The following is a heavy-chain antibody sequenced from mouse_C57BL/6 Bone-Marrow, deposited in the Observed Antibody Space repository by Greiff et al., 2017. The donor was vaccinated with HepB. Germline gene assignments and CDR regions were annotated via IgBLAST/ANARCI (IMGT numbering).Heavy chain of an antibody. J-gene: IGHJ4*01. V-gene: IGHV1-55*01. CDR1: GYTFTSYW. D-gene: IGHD1-1*01. CDR3: ARRGKLRYRYYAMDY. CDR2: IYPGSGST. Sequence: VQLQQSGAELVKPGASVKMSCKASGYTFTSYWITWVKQRPGQGLEWIGDIYPGSGSTNYNEKFKRKATLTVDTYSSKAYMQLSSLTSEDSAVYDCARRGKLRYRYYAMDYWGQAASVTVST.